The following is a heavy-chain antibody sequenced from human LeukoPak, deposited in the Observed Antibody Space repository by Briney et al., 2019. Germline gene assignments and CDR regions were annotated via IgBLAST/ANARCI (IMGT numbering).Heavy chain of an antibody. Sequence: GGSLRLSCAASGFTFSSYAMHWARQAPGKGLEWVAVLSYDGSSKYYADSVKGRFTISRDNSKNTLYLQMNSLRAGDTAVYYCARDGISMLRGDSYYFDYWGQGTLVTVSS. J-gene: IGHJ4*02. D-gene: IGHD3-10*01. V-gene: IGHV3-30-3*01. CDR3: ARDGISMLRGDSYYFDY. CDR1: GFTFSSYA. CDR2: LSYDGSSK.